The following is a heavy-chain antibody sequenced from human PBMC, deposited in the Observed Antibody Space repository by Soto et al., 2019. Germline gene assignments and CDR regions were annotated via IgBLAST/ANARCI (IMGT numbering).Heavy chain of an antibody. J-gene: IGHJ4*02. D-gene: IGHD1-7*01. CDR3: TGPTPCFNY. V-gene: IGHV3-23*01. CDR2: ITGSSDTT. CDR1: GISFVDYV. Sequence: GGSLRLSCAASGISFVDYVMSWVRQAPGKGLEWVSGITGSSDTTYYADSVKGRFTISRDNSKNTLFLQMNSLTGDDTAVYYCTGPTPCFNYWGRGTLVTVSS.